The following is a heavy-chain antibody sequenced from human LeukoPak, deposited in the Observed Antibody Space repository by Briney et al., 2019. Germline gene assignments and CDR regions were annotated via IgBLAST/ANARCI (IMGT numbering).Heavy chain of an antibody. CDR2: FDPEDGET. V-gene: IGHV1-24*01. Sequence: ASVKVSCKVSGYTLTELSMHWVRQAPGKGLEWMGGFDPEDGETIYAQKFQGRVTMTEDTSTDTAYMELSSLRSEDTAVYYCATDPGYSSGRVPGGAFDIWGQGTMVTVSS. D-gene: IGHD6-19*01. CDR1: GYTLTELS. J-gene: IGHJ3*02. CDR3: ATDPGYSSGRVPGGAFDI.